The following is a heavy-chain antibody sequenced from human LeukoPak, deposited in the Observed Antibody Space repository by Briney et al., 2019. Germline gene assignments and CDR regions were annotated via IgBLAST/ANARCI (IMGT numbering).Heavy chain of an antibody. CDR2: ISAYNGNT. V-gene: IGHV1-18*04. J-gene: IGHJ4*02. CDR1: GYTFNVYY. D-gene: IGHD1-26*01. Sequence: ASVKVSCKASGYTFNVYYIHWVRQAPGQGLEWMGWISAYNGNTNYAQKLQDRVTMTTDTSTSTAYMELRSLRSDDTAVYYCARESVGATTASDYWGQGTLVTVSS. CDR3: ARESVGATTASDY.